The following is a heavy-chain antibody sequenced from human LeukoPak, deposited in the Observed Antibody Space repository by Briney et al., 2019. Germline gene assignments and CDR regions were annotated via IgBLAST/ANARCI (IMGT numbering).Heavy chain of an antibody. D-gene: IGHD5-18*01. Sequence: SETLSLTCAVYGGSFSGYYWSWIRQPPGKGLEWIGYIYYSGSTNYSPSLKSRVTISVDTSKNQFSLKLSSVTAADTALYYCARASGYSYPYYYGMDVWGQGTTVTVSS. CDR1: GGSFSGYY. V-gene: IGHV4-59*01. CDR2: IYYSGST. CDR3: ARASGYSYPYYYGMDV. J-gene: IGHJ6*02.